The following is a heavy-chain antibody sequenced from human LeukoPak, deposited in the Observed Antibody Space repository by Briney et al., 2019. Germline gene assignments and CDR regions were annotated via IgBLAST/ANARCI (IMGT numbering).Heavy chain of an antibody. CDR2: IYYSGST. CDR1: GGSISSYY. CDR3: ARAGRGSYPDYYYYYYMDV. V-gene: IGHV4-59*01. J-gene: IGHJ6*03. Sequence: SETLSLTCTVSGGSISSYYWSWIRQPPGKGLEWIGYIYYSGSTNYNPSLKSRVTISVDTSKNQFSLKLSSVTAADTAVYYCARAGRGSYPDYYYYYYMDVWGKGTTVTVSS. D-gene: IGHD1-26*01.